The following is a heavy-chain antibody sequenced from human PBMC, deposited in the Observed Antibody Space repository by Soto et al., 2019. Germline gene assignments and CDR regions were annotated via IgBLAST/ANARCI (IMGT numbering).Heavy chain of an antibody. J-gene: IGHJ4*02. Sequence: LSLTCTVSGGSISSGDYYWSWIRQPPGKGLEWIGYIYYSGSTYYNPSLKSRVTISVDTSKNQFSLKLSSVTAADTAVYYCAKGGYSYGEGYFNYWGRGTLVTVSS. CDR2: IYYSGST. CDR1: GGSISSGDYY. V-gene: IGHV4-30-4*01. CDR3: AKGGYSYGEGYFNY. D-gene: IGHD5-18*01.